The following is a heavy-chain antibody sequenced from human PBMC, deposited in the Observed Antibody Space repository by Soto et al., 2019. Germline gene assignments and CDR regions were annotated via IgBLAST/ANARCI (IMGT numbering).Heavy chain of an antibody. CDR3: AKDPLFGVVTESNYGMDV. V-gene: IGHV3-23*01. CDR2: ISGSGGST. D-gene: IGHD3-3*01. J-gene: IGHJ6*02. Sequence: GGSLRLSCAASGFTFSSYAMSWVRQAPGKGLEWVSAISGSGGSTYYADSVKGRFTISRDNSKNTLYLQMNSLRAEDTAVYYCAKDPLFGVVTESNYGMDVWGQGTTVTVSS. CDR1: GFTFSSYA.